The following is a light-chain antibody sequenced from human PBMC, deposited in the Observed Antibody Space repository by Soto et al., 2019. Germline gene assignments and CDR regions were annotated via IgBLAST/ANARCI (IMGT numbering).Light chain of an antibody. Sequence: QSALTQPASVSGSPGQSITISCTGTSSDVGGYNYVSSYQQHPGKAPKFMIYDVSNRPSGVSNRFSGSKSGNTASLTISGLQAEDEADYYCCSYTTSNTRQIVFGTGTKVTVL. CDR1: SSDVGGYNY. CDR3: CSYTTSNTRQIV. V-gene: IGLV2-14*01. J-gene: IGLJ1*01. CDR2: DVS.